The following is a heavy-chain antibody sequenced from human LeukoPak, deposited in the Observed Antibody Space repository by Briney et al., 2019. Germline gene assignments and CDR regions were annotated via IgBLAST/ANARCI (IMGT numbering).Heavy chain of an antibody. D-gene: IGHD6-6*01. CDR2: IKHDGSEK. Sequence: GGSLRLSCAASGFTFSTYWMTWFRQAPGKGLEWVANIKHDGSEKYYVDSVKGRFTISRDNSNNSLYLQMNSLSAEDTALYYCARALVVAFDIWGQGTMVTVSS. CDR3: ARALVVAFDI. CDR1: GFTFSTYW. J-gene: IGHJ3*02. V-gene: IGHV3-7*01.